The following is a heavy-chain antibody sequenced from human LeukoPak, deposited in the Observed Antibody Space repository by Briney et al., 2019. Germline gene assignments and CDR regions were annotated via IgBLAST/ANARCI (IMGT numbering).Heavy chain of an antibody. CDR1: GFTFRSYA. V-gene: IGHV3-7*04. Sequence: GGSLRLSCEASGFTFRSYAMNWVRQAPGKGLEWVANIKQDGGEKYYVDSVKGRFTISRDNAKNSLYLQMNSLRAEDTAVYYCARADYDFWSGYNWFDPWGQGTLVTVSS. D-gene: IGHD3-3*01. CDR2: IKQDGGEK. J-gene: IGHJ5*02. CDR3: ARADYDFWSGYNWFDP.